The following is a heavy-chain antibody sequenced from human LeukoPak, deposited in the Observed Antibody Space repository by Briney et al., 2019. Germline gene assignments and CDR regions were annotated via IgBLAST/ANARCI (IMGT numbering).Heavy chain of an antibody. CDR1: GFTFSNAW. CDR3: EPLNYYDSSPGGY. Sequence: GGSLRLSCAASGFTFSNAWMSWVRQAPGKGLEWVGRIKSKTDGGTTDYAAPVKGRFTISRDDSKNTLYLQMNSLKTEDTAVYYCEPLNYYDSSPGGYWGQGTLVTVSS. J-gene: IGHJ4*02. V-gene: IGHV3-15*01. CDR2: IKSKTDGGTT. D-gene: IGHD3-22*01.